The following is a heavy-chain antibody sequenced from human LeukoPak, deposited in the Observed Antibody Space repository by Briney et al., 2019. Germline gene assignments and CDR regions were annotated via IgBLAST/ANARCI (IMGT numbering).Heavy chain of an antibody. J-gene: IGHJ5*02. D-gene: IGHD1-26*01. CDR1: GGSISSYY. Sequence: SETLSLTCTVSGGSISSYYWSWIRQPPGKGREWIGYIYYSGSTNYNPSLKSRVTISVDTSKNQFSLKLSSVTAADTAVYYCARVREWVNWFDPWGQGTLVTVSS. V-gene: IGHV4-59*01. CDR2: IYYSGST. CDR3: ARVREWVNWFDP.